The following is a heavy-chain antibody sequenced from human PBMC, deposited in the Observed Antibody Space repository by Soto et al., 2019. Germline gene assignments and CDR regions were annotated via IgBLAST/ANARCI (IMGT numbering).Heavy chain of an antibody. J-gene: IGHJ3*02. CDR1: GGSISSYY. D-gene: IGHD2-15*01. Sequence: QVQLQESGPGLVKPSETLSLTCTVSGGSISSYYWSWIRQPPGKGLEWIGYIYYSGSTNYNPSLKSRVTISVDTSENQFSLKLSSVTAADTAVYYCARRGGWYLAAFDIWGQGTMVTVSS. CDR3: ARRGGWYLAAFDI. V-gene: IGHV4-59*08. CDR2: IYYSGST.